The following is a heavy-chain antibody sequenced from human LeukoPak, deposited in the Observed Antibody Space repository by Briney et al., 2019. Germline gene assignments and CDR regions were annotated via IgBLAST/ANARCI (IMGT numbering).Heavy chain of an antibody. D-gene: IGHD1-26*01. CDR3: ARSITPATFDY. J-gene: IGHJ4*02. CDR2: IYYSGST. V-gene: IGHV4-39*01. CDR1: GGSISSSSYY. Sequence: SETLSLTCTVSGGSISSSSYYWGWIRQPPGKGLEWIGSIYYSGSTYYNPSLKSRVTISVDTSKNQFSLKLSSVTAADTAVYYCARSITPATFDYWGQGTLVTVSS.